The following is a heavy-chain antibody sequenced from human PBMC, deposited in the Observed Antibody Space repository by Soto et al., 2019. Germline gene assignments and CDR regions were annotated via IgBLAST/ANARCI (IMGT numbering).Heavy chain of an antibody. V-gene: IGHV4-39*01. CDR1: GGSVRSNFY. CDR2: IYYSGST. D-gene: IGHD1-26*01. J-gene: IGHJ4*02. CDR3: ARIFVHSPTSVGDYFDY. Sequence: PSETLSLTCSVSGGSVRSNFYWGWVRQPPGRGLEWIGSIYYSGSTYYNPSLRSRVTISVDTSKNQFSLKLTSVSAADTAVYYCARIFVHSPTSVGDYFDYWGQGALVTVSS.